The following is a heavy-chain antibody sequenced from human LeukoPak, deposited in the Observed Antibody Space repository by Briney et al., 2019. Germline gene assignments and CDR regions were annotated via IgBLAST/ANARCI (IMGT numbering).Heavy chain of an antibody. V-gene: IGHV4-4*07. CDR1: GGSISSYY. J-gene: IGHJ3*02. Sequence: SETLSLTCTVSGGSISSYYWSWIRQPAGKGLEWIGRIYTSGSTNYNPSLRSRVTMSVDTSKNQFSLKLSSVTAADTAVYYCARDRITMVRGVICAFDIWGQGTMVTVSS. CDR2: IYTSGST. CDR3: ARDRITMVRGVICAFDI. D-gene: IGHD3-10*01.